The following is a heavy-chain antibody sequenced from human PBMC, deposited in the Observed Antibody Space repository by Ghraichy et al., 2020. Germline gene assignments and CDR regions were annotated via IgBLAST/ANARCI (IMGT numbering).Heavy chain of an antibody. CDR2: IYSGGST. D-gene: IGHD2/OR15-2a*01. Sequence: GWSLRLSCAASGFTVSSNYMSWVRQAPGKGLKWVSIIYSGGSTYYADSVKGRFTISRDNSKNTLYLQMNSLRAEDTAVYYCARIGILGTNPYYFDYWGQGTLVTVSS. CDR1: GFTVSSNY. V-gene: IGHV3-53*01. CDR3: ARIGILGTNPYYFDY. J-gene: IGHJ4*02.